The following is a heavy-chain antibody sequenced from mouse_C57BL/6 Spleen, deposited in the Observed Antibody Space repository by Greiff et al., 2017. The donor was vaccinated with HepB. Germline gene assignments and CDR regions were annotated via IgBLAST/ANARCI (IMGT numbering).Heavy chain of an antibody. CDR3: ARVDYGNSLFAY. CDR2: ISDGGSYT. D-gene: IGHD2-1*01. Sequence: EVQWVESGGGLVKPGGSLKLSCAASGFTFSSYAMSWVRQTPEKRLEWVATISDGGSYTYYPDNVKGRFTISRDNAKNNLYLQMSHLKSEDTAMYYCARVDYGNSLFAYWGQGTLVTVSA. CDR1: GFTFSSYA. V-gene: IGHV5-4*01. J-gene: IGHJ3*01.